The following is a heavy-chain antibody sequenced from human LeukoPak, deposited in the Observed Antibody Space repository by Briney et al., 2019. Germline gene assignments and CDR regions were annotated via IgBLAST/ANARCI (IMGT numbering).Heavy chain of an antibody. CDR2: INQDSSEK. D-gene: IGHD2-15*01. CDR3: VQGWRDN. CDR1: GFTFSRYW. Sequence: GGSLRLSCAASGFTFSRYWMSWVRQAPGKGLEWVANINQDSSEKYYVDSVKGRFTISRDNAKNSLYLQLNTLRPEDTAAYYCVQGWRDNWGQGTLVTVSS. V-gene: IGHV3-7*01. J-gene: IGHJ4*02.